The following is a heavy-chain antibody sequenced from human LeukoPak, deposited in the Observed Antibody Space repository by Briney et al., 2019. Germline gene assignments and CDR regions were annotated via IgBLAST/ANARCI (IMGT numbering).Heavy chain of an antibody. D-gene: IGHD3-10*01. V-gene: IGHV3-48*01. J-gene: IGHJ3*02. CDR2: ISSSSSTI. CDR3: AREWVGELDAFDI. CDR1: GFTFSSYS. Sequence: GRSLRLSCAASGFTFSSYSMNWVRQAPGKGLEWVSYISSSSSTIYYADSVKGRFTISRDNAKNSLYLQMNSLRAEDTAVYYCAREWVGELDAFDIWGQGTMVTVSS.